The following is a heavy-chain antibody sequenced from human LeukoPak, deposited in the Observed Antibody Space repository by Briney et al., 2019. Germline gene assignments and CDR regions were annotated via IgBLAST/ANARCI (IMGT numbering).Heavy chain of an antibody. V-gene: IGHV4-4*07. CDR3: ARDDFWSGYYYFHH. Sequence: PSETLSLTCTVSGGSIDSYYWSWIRQPAGKGLEWIGRILIRGRTNYNPSLKSRVTMSVDRSKNQFSLKLSSVTAADTAVYYCARDDFWSGYYYFHHWGQGTLVTVSS. CDR1: GGSIDSYY. D-gene: IGHD3-3*01. J-gene: IGHJ1*01. CDR2: ILIRGRT.